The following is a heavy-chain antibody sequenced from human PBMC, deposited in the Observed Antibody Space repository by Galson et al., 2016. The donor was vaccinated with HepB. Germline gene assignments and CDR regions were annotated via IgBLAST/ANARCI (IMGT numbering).Heavy chain of an antibody. V-gene: IGHV1-18*01. CDR2: ISGYDGST. J-gene: IGHJ4*02. CDR3: ARGFRRGRAVAFGF. CDR1: GYIFSNFA. D-gene: IGHD6-19*01. Sequence: SVKVSCKASGYIFSNFAISWVRQAPGRGLEWMGWISGYDGSTKSAQKFQDRVSMTIDTSTNTAYMELRSLRSDDTAMYFCARGFRRGRAVAFGFWGQGTLVTVSS.